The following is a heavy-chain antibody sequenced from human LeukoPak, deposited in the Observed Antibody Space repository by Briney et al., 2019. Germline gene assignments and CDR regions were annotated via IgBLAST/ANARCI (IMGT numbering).Heavy chain of an antibody. V-gene: IGHV1-69*13. Sequence: ASVKVSCKASGRTFSSYAISWVRQAPGQGLEWMGGIIPIFGTANYAQKFQGRVTITADESTSTAYMELSSLRSEDTAVYYCARGAYYDFWSGYSSRKYYFDYWGQGTLVTVSS. J-gene: IGHJ4*02. CDR1: GRTFSSYA. CDR2: IIPIFGTA. D-gene: IGHD3-3*01. CDR3: ARGAYYDFWSGYSSRKYYFDY.